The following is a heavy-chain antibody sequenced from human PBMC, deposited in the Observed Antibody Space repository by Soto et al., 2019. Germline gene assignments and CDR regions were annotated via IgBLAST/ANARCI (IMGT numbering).Heavy chain of an antibody. J-gene: IGHJ4*02. CDR2: IIPIFGTA. Sequence: SVKVSCKASGGTFSSYAISWVRQAPGQGLEWMGGIIPIFGTANYAQKFQGRVTITADESTSTDYMELSTLRSEDTPVYYCARGRGYSGYDFAPYFGDRRQRTRGT. CDR1: GGTFSSYA. CDR3: ARGRGYSGYDFAPYFGD. D-gene: IGHD5-12*01. V-gene: IGHV1-69*13.